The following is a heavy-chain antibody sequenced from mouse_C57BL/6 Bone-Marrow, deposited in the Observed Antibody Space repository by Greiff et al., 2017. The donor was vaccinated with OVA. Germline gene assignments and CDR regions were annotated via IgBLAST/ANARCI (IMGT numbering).Heavy chain of an antibody. CDR3: ARQWGYWLDY. V-gene: IGHV2-6-1*01. CDR2: IWSDGST. Sequence: QVQLQQSGPGLVAPSQRLYITCTVSGFSLTSYGVHWVRQPPGKGLEWLVVIWSDGSTTYNSAIKSRLCISKDNYKSQVFLKMNSFQTDDTAMYYCARQWGYWLDYWGQGTTLTVSS. D-gene: IGHD2-3*01. J-gene: IGHJ2*01. CDR1: GFSLTSYG.